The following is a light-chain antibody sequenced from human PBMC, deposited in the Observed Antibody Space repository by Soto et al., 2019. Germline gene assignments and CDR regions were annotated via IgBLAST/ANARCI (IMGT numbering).Light chain of an antibody. J-gene: IGKJ5*01. Sequence: DIQMSQSPSSVSASVGDRVTITCRASQGIYNWLAWYQQKPGKAPKLLVYSASTLQSGVPSRFSGSGSGPDFTLTISSLQPEDSATYFCQQLNSYPQTFGQGTRLEIK. CDR3: QQLNSYPQT. V-gene: IGKV1-12*01. CDR1: QGIYNW. CDR2: SAS.